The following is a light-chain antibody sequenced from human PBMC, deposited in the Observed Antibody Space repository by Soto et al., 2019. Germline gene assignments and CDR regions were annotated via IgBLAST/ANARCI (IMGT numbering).Light chain of an antibody. V-gene: IGLV2-11*01. J-gene: IGLJ3*02. CDR3: CSYGGSYTLV. Sequence: QSALTQPRSVSGSPGQSVTISCTGTSSDVGGYNYVSWYQQHPGKAPKFMIYDVSKRPSGVPDRFSGSKSGNTASLTISGLQAEDEAEYYCCSYGGSYTLVFGGRTKVTVL. CDR2: DVS. CDR1: SSDVGGYNY.